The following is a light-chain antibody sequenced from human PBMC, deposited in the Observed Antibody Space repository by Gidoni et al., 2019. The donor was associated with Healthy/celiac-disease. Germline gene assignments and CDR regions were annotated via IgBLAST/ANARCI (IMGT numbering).Light chain of an antibody. CDR2: DAS. J-gene: IGKJ3*01. V-gene: IGKV1-33*01. CDR3: QQYDNLPLT. CDR1: QDISNY. Sequence: DIQMTQSPSSLSASVRDRVTITCQASQDISNYLNWYQQKPGKAPKLLIYDASNLETGVPSRLSGSGSGTDFTFTISSLQPEDIATYYCQQYDNLPLTFGPGTKVEIK.